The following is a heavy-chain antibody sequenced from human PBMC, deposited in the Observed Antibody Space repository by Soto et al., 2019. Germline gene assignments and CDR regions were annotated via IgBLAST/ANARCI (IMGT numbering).Heavy chain of an antibody. CDR3: VHRPRGEFLFDY. CDR1: GFSLSTSGVG. J-gene: IGHJ4*02. V-gene: IGHV2-5*02. Sequence: QITLKESGPTLVKPTQTLTLTCTFSGFSLSTSGVGVGWIRQPPGKALEWLALIYWDDDKRYSPSLKSRLTITKATTKNHVVLTMTTMDPVDTATYYCVHRPRGEFLFDYWGQGTLVTVSS. CDR2: IYWDDDK. D-gene: IGHD3-10*01.